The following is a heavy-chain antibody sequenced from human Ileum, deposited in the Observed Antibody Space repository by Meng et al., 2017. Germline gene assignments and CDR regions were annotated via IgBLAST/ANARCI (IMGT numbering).Heavy chain of an antibody. CDR1: GFTFADYA. CDR3: ARWTYHYDF. Sequence: ESGGGLGQPGGSLRLSCTGSGFTFADYAINWVRQAPGKGLEWVSAISGNGAAKLYADSAKGRFTISRDNSKNSIYMEMYTLRVEDTAIYYCARWTYHYDFWGQGTLVTVSS. D-gene: IGHD2-2*02. CDR2: ISGNGAAK. J-gene: IGHJ4*02. V-gene: IGHV3-23*01.